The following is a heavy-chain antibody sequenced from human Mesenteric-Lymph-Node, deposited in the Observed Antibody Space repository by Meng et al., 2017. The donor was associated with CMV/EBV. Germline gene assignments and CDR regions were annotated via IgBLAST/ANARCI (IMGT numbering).Heavy chain of an antibody. V-gene: IGHV1-18*04. CDR1: GYTFTSYY. Sequence: ASAKVSCKASGYTFTSYYMHWVRQAPGQGLEWMGWINGHNGNTNSAQKFQDRLTMTIDTSTRTAYMELRSLRSDDTAVYLCARGLLRGTTTYYPKELDYWGQGTLVTVSS. J-gene: IGHJ4*02. D-gene: IGHD1-1*01. CDR3: ARGLLRGTTTYYPKELDY. CDR2: INGHNGNT.